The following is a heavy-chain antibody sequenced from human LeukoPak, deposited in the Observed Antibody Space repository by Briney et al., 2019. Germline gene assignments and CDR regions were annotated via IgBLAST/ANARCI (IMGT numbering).Heavy chain of an antibody. D-gene: IGHD1-26*01. CDR3: VWELDGIDY. V-gene: IGHV3-23*01. Sequence: PGGSLRLSCAASGFTFTNYAMSWVRQAPGKGLEWVSGISGGGGSTYYADSVKGRFTISRDNSKNTLYLQMNSLRAEDTAVYYCVWELDGIDYWGQGTLVTVSS. CDR2: ISGGGGST. J-gene: IGHJ4*02. CDR1: GFTFTNYA.